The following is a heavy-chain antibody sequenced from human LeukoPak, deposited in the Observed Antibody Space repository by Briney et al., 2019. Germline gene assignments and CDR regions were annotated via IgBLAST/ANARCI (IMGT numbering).Heavy chain of an antibody. CDR3: ARHGVLGLFDY. V-gene: IGHV4-59*08. D-gene: IGHD3-10*02. Sequence: SDTLSLTCTVSGGPISSYYWIWIRQPPGKGLEWIGYIYYSGSTNYNPSLKRRVTISVDTSKNQFSLKLSSVTAADTAVYYCARHGVLGLFDYWGQGTLVTVCS. J-gene: IGHJ4*02. CDR2: IYYSGST. CDR1: GGPISSYY.